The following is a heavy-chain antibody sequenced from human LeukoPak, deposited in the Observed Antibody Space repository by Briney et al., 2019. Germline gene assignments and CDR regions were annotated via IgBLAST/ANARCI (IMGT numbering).Heavy chain of an antibody. CDR1: GLTFSSYW. D-gene: IGHD3-10*01. Sequence: GGSLRLSCAASGLTFSSYWMHWVRQAPGKGLECVAVISYDGSNKFYADSVKGRFTLSRDNSKNTLYLQMNSLRAEDTAVYYCAKGGRYYGSGSYQGTAYYFDYWGQGTLVTVSS. CDR3: AKGGRYYGSGSYQGTAYYFDY. J-gene: IGHJ4*02. CDR2: ISYDGSNK. V-gene: IGHV3-30*18.